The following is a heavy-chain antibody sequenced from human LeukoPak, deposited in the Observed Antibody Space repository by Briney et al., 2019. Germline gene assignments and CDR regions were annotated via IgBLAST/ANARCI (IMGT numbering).Heavy chain of an antibody. D-gene: IGHD3-10*01. Sequence: GGSLRLSCAASGFTFSDYYMSWIRQAPGKGLEWVSYISSSGGTIYYADSVKGRFTISRDNAKNSLYLQMNSLRAEDTAVYYCARSYYSSGSSPFDYWGQGTLVTVSS. J-gene: IGHJ4*02. CDR3: ARSYYSSGSSPFDY. CDR2: ISSSGGTI. CDR1: GFTFSDYY. V-gene: IGHV3-11*01.